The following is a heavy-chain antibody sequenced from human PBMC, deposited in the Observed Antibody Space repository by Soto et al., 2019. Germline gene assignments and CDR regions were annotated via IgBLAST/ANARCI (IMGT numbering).Heavy chain of an antibody. CDR2: ISSSSSYT. Sequence: QVQLVESGGGLVKPGGSLRLSCAASGFTFSDYYMSWIRQAPGKGLEWVSYISSSSSYTNYADSVKGRFTISRDNAKNSLYLQMNTLRAEDTAVYYCARDGALVTAIDAFDIWGQVTMVTVSS. D-gene: IGHD2-21*02. CDR3: ARDGALVTAIDAFDI. J-gene: IGHJ3*02. V-gene: IGHV3-11*05. CDR1: GFTFSDYY.